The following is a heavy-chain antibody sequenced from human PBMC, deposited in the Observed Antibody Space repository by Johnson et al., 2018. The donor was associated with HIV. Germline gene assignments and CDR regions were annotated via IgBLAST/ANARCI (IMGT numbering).Heavy chain of an antibody. CDR2: IRSDGVNK. CDR1: GFTFRIYD. Sequence: VQLVESGGGVVQPGRSLRLSCAASGFTFRIYDMQWVRQAPGKGLEWLAYIRSDGVNKQYTDSVKGRFTISRDNSKNTVYLQMNSLRDEDTSVYYCTVWRWGWSGQEPFDVWGPGTMVTVSS. CDR3: TVWRWGWSGQEPFDV. D-gene: IGHD3-3*01. V-gene: IGHV3-30*02. J-gene: IGHJ3*01.